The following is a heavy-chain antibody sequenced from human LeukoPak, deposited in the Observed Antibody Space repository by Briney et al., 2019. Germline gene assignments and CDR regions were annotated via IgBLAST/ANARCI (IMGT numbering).Heavy chain of an antibody. CDR1: GYTFTIYD. J-gene: IGHJ4*02. D-gene: IGHD1-26*01. CDR2: MNPNSGNT. Sequence: ASVKVSCKASGYTFTIYDINWVRQATGQGLEWMGWMNPNSGNTGFAQKFQGRVTITRNTSISTAYMELSSLRSEDTAVYYCARGLSGNYQFYYFDYWGQGTLVTVSS. CDR3: ARGLSGNYQFYYFDY. V-gene: IGHV1-8*03.